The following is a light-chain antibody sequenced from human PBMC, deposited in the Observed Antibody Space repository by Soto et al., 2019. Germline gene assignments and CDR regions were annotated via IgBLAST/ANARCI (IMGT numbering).Light chain of an antibody. CDR2: AAS. CDR3: QQYHNSPRT. J-gene: IGKJ1*01. Sequence: EIVLTQSPGTLSLSPGERAALSCRASQSVSSGFLAWYQQKPGQAPRLLIYAASARATGIPDRFSGSGSGTDFTLTVSRIEPEDFAVYYCQQYHNSPRTFGQGTKVEIK. V-gene: IGKV3-20*01. CDR1: QSVSSGF.